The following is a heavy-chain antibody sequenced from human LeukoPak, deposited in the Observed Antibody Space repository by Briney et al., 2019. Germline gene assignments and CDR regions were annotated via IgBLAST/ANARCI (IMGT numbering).Heavy chain of an antibody. CDR2: IYYSGST. Sequence: SETLSLTCTVSGGSISSYYWSWIRQPPGKGLEWIGYIYYSGSTNYNPSLKSRVTISVDTSKNQFSLKLSSVTAADTAVYYCARDLVAARRGWFDPWGQGTLVTVSS. CDR3: ARDLVAARRGWFDP. CDR1: GGSISSYY. V-gene: IGHV4-59*01. D-gene: IGHD6-6*01. J-gene: IGHJ5*02.